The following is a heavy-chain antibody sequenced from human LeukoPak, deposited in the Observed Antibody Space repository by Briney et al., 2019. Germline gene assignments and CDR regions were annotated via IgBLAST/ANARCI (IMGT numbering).Heavy chain of an antibody. CDR1: GFTFSSYW. Sequence: PGGSLRLSCAASGFTFSSYWMSWVRQVPGKGLEWVANIKQDGSEKYYGDSVEGRFTIFRDNARNSLFLQMNSLRAEDTAVYYCARDWMATTRDPFEIWGQGTMVTVSS. J-gene: IGHJ3*02. V-gene: IGHV3-7*01. CDR3: ARDWMATTRDPFEI. CDR2: IKQDGSEK. D-gene: IGHD5-24*01.